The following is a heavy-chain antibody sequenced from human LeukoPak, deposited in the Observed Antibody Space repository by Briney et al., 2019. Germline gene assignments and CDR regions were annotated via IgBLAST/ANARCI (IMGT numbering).Heavy chain of an antibody. CDR2: IYNSGST. V-gene: IGHV4-59*07. J-gene: IGHJ4*02. D-gene: IGHD3-10*01. CDR3: ARVGTYGSGSYLSWLDY. Sequence: SDTLPLTCTVCGGCISSYYWSWLRQPPGNGLEWTGYIYNSGSTSYNPSLKRPVTISGDTSKYQFSLKLSSVTAADTAVYYCARVGTYGSGSYLSWLDYWGQGTLVTVSS. CDR1: GGCISSYY.